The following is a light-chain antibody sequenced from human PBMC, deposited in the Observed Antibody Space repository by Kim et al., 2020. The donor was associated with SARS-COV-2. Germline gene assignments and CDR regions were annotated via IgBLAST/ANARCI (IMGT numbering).Light chain of an antibody. CDR1: QSVTNNF. CDR2: GAS. CDR3: KQSGRSPPNT. V-gene: IGKV3-20*01. Sequence: EIVLTQSPGTLSLSPGERATLSCRASQSVTNNFLAWYQQKPGQAPRLLIYGASSRATGIPDRFSGSGSGTDFTLTISRLEPEDFAVYYCKQSGRSPPNTLGGGTKLEI. J-gene: IGKJ4*01.